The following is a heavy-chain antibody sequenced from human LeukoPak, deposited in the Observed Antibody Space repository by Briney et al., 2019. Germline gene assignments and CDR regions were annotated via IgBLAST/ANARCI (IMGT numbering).Heavy chain of an antibody. V-gene: IGHV3-33*01. CDR2: LWFDGSNE. CDR1: GFTFSNFR. D-gene: IGHD3-10*01. CDR3: ARDYTDSSTWFGGLDP. J-gene: IGHJ5*02. Sequence: PGGSLSLSGVASGFTFSNFRMHWLPPAPDKRLMGVVDLWFDGSNEYYADSVKGRFTISRDNSKNTLYLQMDSLRVEDTALYYCARDYTDSSTWFGGLDPWGQGTFVTVSS.